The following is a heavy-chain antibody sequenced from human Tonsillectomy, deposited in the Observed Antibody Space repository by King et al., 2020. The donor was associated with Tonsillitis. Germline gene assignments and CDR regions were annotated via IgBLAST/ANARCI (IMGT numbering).Heavy chain of an antibody. CDR2: ISGSGGST. CDR3: AKEGSGNYLSWFEP. Sequence: MSWVRQAPGKGLELVSGISGSGGSTYYADSVKGRFTISRDHSQNTLYLQMNSLRVEDTSVYYCAKEGSGNYLSWFEPWDKGTLVTVSS. V-gene: IGHV3-23*01. J-gene: IGHJ5*02. D-gene: IGHD3-10*01.